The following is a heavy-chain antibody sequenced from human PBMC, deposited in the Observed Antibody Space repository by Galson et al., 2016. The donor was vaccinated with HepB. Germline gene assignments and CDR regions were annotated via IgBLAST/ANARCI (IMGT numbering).Heavy chain of an antibody. CDR3: ARIGCSISCLDF. V-gene: IGHV4-34*01. J-gene: IGHJ4*02. Sequence: SETLSLTCAVYGGSFSGYHWSWIRQTPGKGLEWIGEINHSGRANYNPSLKSRVTISLDTSKNQFSLKLTSVTAADTAVYYCARIGCSISCLDFWGQGTPVTVSS. CDR1: GGSFSGYH. D-gene: IGHD2-2*01. CDR2: INHSGRA.